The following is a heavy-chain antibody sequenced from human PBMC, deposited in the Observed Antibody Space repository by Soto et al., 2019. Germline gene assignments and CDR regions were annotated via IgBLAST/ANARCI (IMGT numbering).Heavy chain of an antibody. Sequence: QVQLQESGPGLVKPSGTLSLTCAVSGDSISNSRWWTWVRQPRGKGLEWIGDIFHSEDTNYNPSLKSRVFISVDKSQNQFSLKVSSVTAADTAVYYCAYSTGWYRHDVWGQGTLVTVSS. CDR2: IFHSEDT. CDR3: AYSTGWYRHDV. D-gene: IGHD6-19*01. V-gene: IGHV4-4*02. CDR1: GDSISNSRW. J-gene: IGHJ3*01.